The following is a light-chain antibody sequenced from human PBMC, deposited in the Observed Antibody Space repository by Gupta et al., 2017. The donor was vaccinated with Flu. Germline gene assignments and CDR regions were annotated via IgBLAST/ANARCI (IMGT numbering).Light chain of an antibody. CDR1: QSISTW. Sequence: DIQMTQSPSTLSASVGDRVTITCRASQSISTWLAWYHHHKPGKAPKLLIYKASTLESGVPSRFSGSGSGTEFTLTISSLQPDDFATYYCQQYNNYSGTFGQGTKVEIK. V-gene: IGKV1-5*03. CDR2: KAS. CDR3: QQYNNYSGT. J-gene: IGKJ1*01.